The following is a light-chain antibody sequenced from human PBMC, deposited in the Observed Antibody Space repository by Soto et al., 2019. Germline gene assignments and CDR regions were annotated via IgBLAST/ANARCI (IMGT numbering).Light chain of an antibody. CDR2: SAS. CDR1: QRVLSSSSNANY. V-gene: IGKV4-1*01. CDR3: HQNYGSPLT. J-gene: IGKJ4*01. Sequence: DIVMTQSPDSLSLSLGERATINCKSSQRVLSSSSNANYLGWYQQRPGQPPKLIIFSASTRESGVPERFSASGSGIDFTLTISSLQPEDVALYYCHQNYGSPLTFVGGTKVEIK.